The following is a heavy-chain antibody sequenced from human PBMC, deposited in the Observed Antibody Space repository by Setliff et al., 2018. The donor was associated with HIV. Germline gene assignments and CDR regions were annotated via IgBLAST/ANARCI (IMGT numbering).Heavy chain of an antibody. V-gene: IGHV1-18*01. CDR1: GYSFARYG. J-gene: IGHJ6*03. CDR3: ARIGPDYDILTGYRDYYYMDV. D-gene: IGHD3-9*01. Sequence: ASVKVSCKASGYSFARYGLSWVRQAPGQGLEWIGWISGFNGNTKYAQTLQGRVTMTTDTSTKTAYLELRSLRSDDTAMYYCARIGPDYDILTGYRDYYYMDVWGKGTTVTVSS. CDR2: ISGFNGNT.